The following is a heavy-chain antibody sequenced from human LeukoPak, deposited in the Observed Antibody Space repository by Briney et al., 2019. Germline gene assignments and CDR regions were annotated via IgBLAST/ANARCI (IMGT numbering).Heavy chain of an antibody. CDR2: ICYSGSS. Sequence: PSETLSLTCTVSGVPLSSCYWRWIRPPPAKGREWIGYICYSGSSKYKASHKSRVTISVDTSKNRFSLKLSSVTAADAAVYYCGRGRFLDAFDIWGQGTMVTVSS. J-gene: IGHJ3*02. CDR1: GVPLSSCY. V-gene: IGHV4-59*01. CDR3: GRGRFLDAFDI. D-gene: IGHD3-3*01.